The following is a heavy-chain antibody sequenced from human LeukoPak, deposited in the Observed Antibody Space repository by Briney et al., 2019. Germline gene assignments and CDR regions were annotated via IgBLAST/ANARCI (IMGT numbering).Heavy chain of an antibody. CDR1: GGSITTRSYS. V-gene: IGHV4-39*01. J-gene: IGHJ4*02. D-gene: IGHD3-16*02. CDR2: MYYSGST. Sequence: PSETLSLNCAVSGGSITTRSYSWGWIRQPPGKGLEWIGSMYYSGSTYYNPSLKSRVTMSVDTSKNQLSLTLTSVIAADTAVYYCARHTSSYDYVWGSYRLEYWGQGTLVTVSS. CDR3: ARHTSSYDYVWGSYRLEY.